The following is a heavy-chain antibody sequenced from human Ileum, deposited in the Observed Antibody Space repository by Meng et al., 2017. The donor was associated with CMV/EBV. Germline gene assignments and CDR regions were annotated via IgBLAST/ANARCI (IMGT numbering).Heavy chain of an antibody. CDR1: GFTVRSTY. CDR2: IYSGGST. Sequence: AVSGFTVRSTYVSWVRQAPGKGLEWVSVIYSGGSTYYADSVKGRFTISRDNSKNTLYLQMNSLRAEDTAVYYCARDRSSSWDSYFDYWGQGTLVTVSS. V-gene: IGHV3-66*02. CDR3: ARDRSSSWDSYFDY. J-gene: IGHJ4*02. D-gene: IGHD6-13*01.